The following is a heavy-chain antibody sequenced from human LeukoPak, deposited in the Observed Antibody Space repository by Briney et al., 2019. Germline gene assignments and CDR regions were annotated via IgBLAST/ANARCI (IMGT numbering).Heavy chain of an antibody. CDR3: ARDVGEYCSSTSCYASDY. D-gene: IGHD2-2*01. CDR1: GYTFTGYY. J-gene: IGHJ4*02. V-gene: IGHV1-2*02. Sequence: ASVKASCKASGYTFTGYYIHWVRQAPGQGLEWMGWINPNSGGTNYAQKFQGRVTMTRDTSISTAYMELSRLRSDDTAVYYCARDVGEYCSSTSCYASDYWGQGTLVTVSS. CDR2: INPNSGGT.